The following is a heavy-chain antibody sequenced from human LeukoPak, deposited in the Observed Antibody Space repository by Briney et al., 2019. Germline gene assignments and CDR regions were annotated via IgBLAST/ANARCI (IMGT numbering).Heavy chain of an antibody. CDR2: IREDGSEK. J-gene: IGHJ4*02. CDR1: GFTFSRYW. V-gene: IGHV3-7*01. CDR3: GVVY. Sequence: GGSLRLSCAAPGFTFSRYWMNWVRQAPGKGLEWVANIREDGSEKYYVDSVKGQFTISRDNTKNLLYLEMSSLRAEDTAVYYCGVVYWGQGTLVTVSS.